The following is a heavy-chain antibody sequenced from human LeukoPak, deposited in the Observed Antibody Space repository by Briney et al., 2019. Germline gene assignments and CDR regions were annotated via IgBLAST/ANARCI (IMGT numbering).Heavy chain of an antibody. CDR1: GGSFSPYY. Sequence: PSETLSLTCAVYGGSFSPYYWSWIRQSPGKGLEWIAEIDHRGDTNYNPSVKSRVTISVDTSKNQFSLKLRSLSAADTAVYYCARGATISETGYFDFWGQGTLVTVSS. CDR3: ARGATISETGYFDF. V-gene: IGHV4-34*01. J-gene: IGHJ4*03. D-gene: IGHD5-24*01. CDR2: IDHRGDT.